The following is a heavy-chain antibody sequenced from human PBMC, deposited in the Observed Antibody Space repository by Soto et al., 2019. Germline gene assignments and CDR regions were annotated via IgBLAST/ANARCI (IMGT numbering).Heavy chain of an antibody. Sequence: SETLSLTCAVSGGSISSGGYSWSWIRQPPGKGLEWIGYISHSGSTYYNPSLKSRVTISVDRSKNQFSLKLSSVTAADTAMYYCARHKYHSRGPSADWGQGTLVTASA. V-gene: IGHV4-30-2*01. D-gene: IGHD3-22*01. CDR1: GGSISSGGYS. CDR3: ARHKYHSRGPSAD. J-gene: IGHJ4*02. CDR2: ISHSGST.